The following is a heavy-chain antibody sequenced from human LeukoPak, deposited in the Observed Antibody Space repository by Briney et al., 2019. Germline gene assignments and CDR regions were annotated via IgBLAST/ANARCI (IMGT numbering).Heavy chain of an antibody. Sequence: PGGSLGLSCAASGFTFSSYGMHWVRQAPGKGLEWVAVIWYDGSNKYYADSVKGRFTISRDNSKNTLYLQMNSLRAEDTAVYYCARDNWSRWVFDYWGQGTLVTVSS. CDR2: IWYDGSNK. D-gene: IGHD4-23*01. CDR1: GFTFSSYG. V-gene: IGHV3-33*01. CDR3: ARDNWSRWVFDY. J-gene: IGHJ4*02.